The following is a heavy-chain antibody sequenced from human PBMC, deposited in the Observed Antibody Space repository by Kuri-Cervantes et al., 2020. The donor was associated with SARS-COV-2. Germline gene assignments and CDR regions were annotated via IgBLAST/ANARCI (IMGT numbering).Heavy chain of an antibody. V-gene: IGHV3-74*01. J-gene: IGHJ5*02. CDR1: GFTFSSYW. Sequence: GGSLRLSCAASGFTFSSYWMHWVRQAPGKGLVWVSRINSDGSSTSYADPVKGRFTISRDNAKNTLYLQMNSPRAEDTAVCYCARGPLYSSSWYDWFDPWGQGTMVTVSS. D-gene: IGHD6-13*01. CDR3: ARGPLYSSSWYDWFDP. CDR2: INSDGSST.